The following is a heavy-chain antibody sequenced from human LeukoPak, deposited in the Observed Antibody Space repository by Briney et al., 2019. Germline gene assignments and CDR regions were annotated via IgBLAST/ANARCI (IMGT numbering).Heavy chain of an antibody. CDR1: GFTFGNYN. Sequence: GGSLRLSCAASGFTFGNYNFIWVRQAPGKGPEWVSYISSSSSAIHYADSVKGRFTISRDNAKNSLYLQMNSLRAEDTAVYYCARALLWFGESTCFDYWGQGTLVTVSS. D-gene: IGHD3-10*01. CDR2: ISSSSSAI. CDR3: ARALLWFGESTCFDY. J-gene: IGHJ4*02. V-gene: IGHV3-48*01.